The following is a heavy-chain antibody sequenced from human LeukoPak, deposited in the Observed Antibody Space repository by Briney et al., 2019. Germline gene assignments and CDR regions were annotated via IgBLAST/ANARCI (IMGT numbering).Heavy chain of an antibody. CDR3: ARDNSDTVKGECSGACYWWFDP. CDR2: MSPNGDST. CDR1: GYPFTNFY. Sequence: ASVKVSCKSSGYPFTNFYMHWVRQAPGHGLEWMGLMSPNGDSTLYSQKFQGRVTMTRDTSTSTDYMELSSLRSEDTAVYYCARDNSDTVKGECSGACYWWFDPWGQGTLVTVSS. J-gene: IGHJ5*02. D-gene: IGHD6-19*01. V-gene: IGHV1-46*01.